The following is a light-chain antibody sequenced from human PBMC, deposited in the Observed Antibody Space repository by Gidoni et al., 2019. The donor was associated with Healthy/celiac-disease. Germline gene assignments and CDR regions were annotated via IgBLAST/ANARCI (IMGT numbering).Light chain of an antibody. J-gene: IGLJ1*01. CDR3: QSYDSSLSGWGV. V-gene: IGLV1-40*01. CDR1: SSNIGAGYD. CDR2: GNS. Sequence: QSVLTQPPSVSGAPGQRVTISFTGSSSNIGAGYDVHWYQQLPGTAPKLLIYGNSNRPSGVPDRFSGSKSGTSASLAITGLQAEDEADYYCQSYDSSLSGWGVFGTGTKVTVL.